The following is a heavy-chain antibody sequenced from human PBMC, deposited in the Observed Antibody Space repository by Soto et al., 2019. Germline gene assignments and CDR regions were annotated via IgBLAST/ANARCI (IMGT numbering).Heavy chain of an antibody. V-gene: IGHV4-31*03. CDR2: IYYSGST. Sequence: PSETLSLTCTVSGGSISSGGYYWSWIRQHPGKGLEWIGYIYYSGSTYYNPSLKSRVTISVDTSKNQFSLKLSSVTAADTAVYYCARVPVRMIVVDYWGQGTLVTVSS. D-gene: IGHD3-22*01. CDR3: ARVPVRMIVVDY. CDR1: GGSISSGGYY. J-gene: IGHJ4*02.